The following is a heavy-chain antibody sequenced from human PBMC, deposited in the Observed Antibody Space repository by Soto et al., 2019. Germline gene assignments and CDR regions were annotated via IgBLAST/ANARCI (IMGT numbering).Heavy chain of an antibody. CDR1: GFTFSSHW. D-gene: IGHD6-13*01. Sequence: EVQVVESGGGIVQPGGSLRLSCAASGFTFSSHWMHWVRQVPGKGLLWVSRIKSDGSGTSYADSVKGRFTISRDNAKNTLYLQMNSLGAEDTAVYDCARGTIAAAAVDTRVYGFDLWGQGTMVTVSS. CDR2: IKSDGSGT. V-gene: IGHV3-74*01. J-gene: IGHJ3*01. CDR3: ARGTIAAAAVDTRVYGFDL.